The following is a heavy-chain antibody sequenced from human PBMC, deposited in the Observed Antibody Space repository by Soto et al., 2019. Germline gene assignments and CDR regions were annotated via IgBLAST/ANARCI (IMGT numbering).Heavy chain of an antibody. CDR2: IYWDDDT. CDR1: GFSLNTRGVA. J-gene: IGHJ4*02. D-gene: IGHD3-9*01. CDR3: AHTFGIFTGYNINFDY. V-gene: IGHV2-5*02. Sequence: QITLKESGPTLVKPTQTLTLTCTFTGFSLNTRGVAVAWIRQPPGKALEWLGLIYWDDDTRYSPSLKTRLIIARDTSENQVVLTLTDLDPVDTATYFCAHTFGIFTGYNINFDYCGQGALVTVSS.